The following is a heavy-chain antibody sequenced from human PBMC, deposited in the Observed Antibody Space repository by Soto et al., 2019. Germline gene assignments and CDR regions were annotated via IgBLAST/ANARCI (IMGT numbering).Heavy chain of an antibody. Sequence: QVQLQESGSGLVKSSQTLSLTCAVSGGYISDGYYSWSWLRQPPGKGLEWIGFIYNSGSTYYNPSLKSRVTISVDRFKNHFFLNLTSVTAADTAVYYCATYRKFFQIWGQGTNVTVSS. J-gene: IGHJ3*02. CDR1: GGYISDGYYS. V-gene: IGHV4-30-2*01. CDR3: ATYRKFFQI. CDR2: IYNSGST.